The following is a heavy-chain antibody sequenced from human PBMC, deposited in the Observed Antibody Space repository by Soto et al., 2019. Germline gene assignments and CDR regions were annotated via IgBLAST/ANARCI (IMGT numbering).Heavy chain of an antibody. D-gene: IGHD2-2*01. Sequence: SGPTLVNPTQTLTLTCTFSGFSLSTSGVSVGWIRQPPGKALEWLALIYWDDDKRYNPSLKSRLTITKDTSRNQVVLTMTNMDPVDTATYYCAHNYAPAGMRDYWGQGTLVTVSS. CDR2: IYWDDDK. CDR3: AHNYAPAGMRDY. CDR1: GFSLSTSGVS. V-gene: IGHV2-5*02. J-gene: IGHJ4*02.